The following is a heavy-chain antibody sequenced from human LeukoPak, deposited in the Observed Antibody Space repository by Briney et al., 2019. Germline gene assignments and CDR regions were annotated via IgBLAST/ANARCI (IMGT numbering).Heavy chain of an antibody. D-gene: IGHD6-19*01. V-gene: IGHV3-23*01. CDR3: AKDSSGWISDFDY. Sequence: PGGSLRLSCAASGFTFSSYAMSWVRQAPGKGLEWVSAISGSSGSTYYADSVKGRSTISRDNSKNTLYLQMNSLRAEDTAVYYCAKDSSGWISDFDYWGQGTLVTVSS. CDR2: ISGSSGST. J-gene: IGHJ4*02. CDR1: GFTFSSYA.